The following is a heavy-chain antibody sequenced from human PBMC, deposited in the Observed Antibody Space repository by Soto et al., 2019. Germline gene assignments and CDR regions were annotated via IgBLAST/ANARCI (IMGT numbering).Heavy chain of an antibody. Sequence: GGSLRLSCAASGFTFSSYELNWVRQAPGKGLEWVSYISNSGSTIYYAVPVQGRFTISRENAKNSLYLQMNSLRAEDTAVYYCARHDVWGSYRGALDIWGQGTMVTVSS. CDR1: GFTFSSYE. J-gene: IGHJ3*02. CDR3: ARHDVWGSYRGALDI. D-gene: IGHD3-16*02. V-gene: IGHV3-48*03. CDR2: ISNSGSTI.